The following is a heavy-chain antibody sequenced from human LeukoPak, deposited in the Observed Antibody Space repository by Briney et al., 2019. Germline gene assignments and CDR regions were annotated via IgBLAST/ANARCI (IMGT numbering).Heavy chain of an antibody. J-gene: IGHJ4*02. CDR3: ARAYDSSGPTSHFDY. CDR1: GFTFSSYA. V-gene: IGHV3-64*01. Sequence: GGSLRLSCAASGFTFSSYAMHWVRQAPGKGLEYVSAISSNGGSTYYANSVKGRFTISRDNSKNTLYLQMGSLRAEDMAVYYCARAYDSSGPTSHFDYWGQGTLVTVSS. CDR2: ISSNGGST. D-gene: IGHD3-22*01.